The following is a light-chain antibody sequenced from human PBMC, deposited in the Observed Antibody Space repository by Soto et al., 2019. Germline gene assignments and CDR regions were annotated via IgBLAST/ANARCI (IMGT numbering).Light chain of an antibody. CDR1: QSVSSSC. V-gene: IGKV3-20*01. J-gene: IGKJ1*01. CDR2: GTS. CDR3: QQYDTTTWT. Sequence: EIVLTQSPATLSLSPGERATLSCRASQSVSSSCIAWYQHQHSQAPRRLLFGTSTRSTGITDSFSSSGGGTAFYLTISSMEPEDYAVEYYQQYDTTTWTFGQGTKVDIK.